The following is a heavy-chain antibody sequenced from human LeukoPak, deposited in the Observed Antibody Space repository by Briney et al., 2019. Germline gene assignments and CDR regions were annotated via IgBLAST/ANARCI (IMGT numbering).Heavy chain of an antibody. Sequence: SVKVSCKASGGTFSSYAISWVRQAPGQGLEWMGGIIPIFGTANYARKFQGRVTITADESTSTAYMELSSLRSEDTAVYYCASAVSGIAVAGTGLEAFDIWGQGTMVTVSS. CDR1: GGTFSSYA. CDR3: ASAVSGIAVAGTGLEAFDI. J-gene: IGHJ3*02. D-gene: IGHD6-19*01. V-gene: IGHV1-69*13. CDR2: IIPIFGTA.